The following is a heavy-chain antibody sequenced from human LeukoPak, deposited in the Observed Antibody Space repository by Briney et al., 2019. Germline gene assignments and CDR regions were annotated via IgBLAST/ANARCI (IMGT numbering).Heavy chain of an antibody. CDR1: GGSISSYY. CDR2: IYYSGST. J-gene: IGHJ4*02. D-gene: IGHD5-24*01. CDR3: ARDLDGSPDY. Sequence: SETLSLTCSVSGGSISSYYWSWIRQPPGKGLEWIGYIYYSGSTNYNPSLKSRVTISVDTSKNQFSLKLSSVTAADTAVYYCARDLDGSPDYWGQGTLVTVSS. V-gene: IGHV4-59*01.